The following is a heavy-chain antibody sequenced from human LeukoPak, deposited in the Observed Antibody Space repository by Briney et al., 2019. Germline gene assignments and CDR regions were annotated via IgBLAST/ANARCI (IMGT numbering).Heavy chain of an antibody. J-gene: IGHJ1*01. V-gene: IGHV3-7*05. Sequence: PGGSLRLSCAASGFTFSSYWMSWVRLAPGKGLEWVANIKQDGSEKYYVDSVKGRFTISRDNAKNSLYLQMNSLRAEDTAVYYSSLEGSSWYRYFQHWGQGTLVTVSS. D-gene: IGHD6-13*01. CDR1: GFTFSSYW. CDR2: IKQDGSEK. CDR3: SLEGSSWYRYFQH.